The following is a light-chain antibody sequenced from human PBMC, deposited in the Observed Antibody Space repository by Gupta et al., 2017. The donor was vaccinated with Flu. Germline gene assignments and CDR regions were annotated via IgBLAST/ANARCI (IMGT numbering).Light chain of an antibody. V-gene: IGKV3-20*01. CDR2: GAS. CDR1: QSVRSNF. CDR3: LQDGSSLWT. J-gene: IGKJ1*01. Sequence: GTLFLSPGERASRSCRASQSVRSNFLAWYQQKSGQSPRLLIYGASSRATGIPDRFRGSGSGTDFILTISRREPEDFAVYYCLQDGSSLWTFGQGTXVEIK.